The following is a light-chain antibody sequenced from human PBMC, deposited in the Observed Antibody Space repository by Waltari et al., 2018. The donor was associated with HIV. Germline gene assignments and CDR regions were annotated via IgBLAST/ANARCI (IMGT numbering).Light chain of an antibody. CDR3: MQALQTPYT. V-gene: IGKV2-28*01. CDR2: LGS. J-gene: IGKJ2*01. CDR1: ESLLHSNGFYY. Sequence: VVMTQSPASLAVKPGESAAISCRSNESLLHSNGFYYLNWFLQKPGQSPHLLISLGSSRASGVPDRFSGSASGTDFTLRITSVKTDDVGFYFCMQALQTPYTFGQGTQLEMK.